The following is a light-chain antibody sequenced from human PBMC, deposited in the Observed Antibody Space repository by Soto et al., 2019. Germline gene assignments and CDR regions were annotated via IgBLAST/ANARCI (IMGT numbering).Light chain of an antibody. CDR2: DAS. V-gene: IGKV1-33*01. Sequence: VQVTQYPSSLSSSVGDIVTVTFQASQDISNYLNWYQQKPGKAPKLLIYDASNLETGVPSRFSGSGPGTDFTFTISSLQPEDIATYYCQQYDNLITFGQGSRLEI. CDR3: QQYDNLIT. CDR1: QDISNY. J-gene: IGKJ5*01.